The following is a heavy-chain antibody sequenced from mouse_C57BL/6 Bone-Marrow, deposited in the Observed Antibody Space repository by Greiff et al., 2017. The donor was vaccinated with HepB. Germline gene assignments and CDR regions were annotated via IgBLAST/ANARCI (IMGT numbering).Heavy chain of an antibody. Sequence: QVHVKQPGAELVKPGASVKVSCKASGYTFTSYWMHWVKQRPGQGLEWIGRIHPSDSDTNYNQKFKGKATLTVDKSSSTAYMQLSSLTSEDSAVYDCVLMGTTVVAHWYFDVWGTGTTVTVSS. CDR2: IHPSDSDT. J-gene: IGHJ1*03. CDR3: VLMGTTVVAHWYFDV. V-gene: IGHV1-74*01. CDR1: GYTFTSYW. D-gene: IGHD1-1*01.